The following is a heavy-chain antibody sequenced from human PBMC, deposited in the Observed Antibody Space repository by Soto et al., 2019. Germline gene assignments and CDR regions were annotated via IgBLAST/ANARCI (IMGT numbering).Heavy chain of an antibody. CDR2: INHSGST. CDR1: GGSFSNYY. Sequence: SETLSLTCAVYGGSFSNYYWSWIRQPPGKGLEWIGEINHSGSTNYNPSLKSRVTISVDTSMNQFSLKLSSVTAADTAVYYCFARITMVRGVTGYYGMDVWGQGTTVTVSS. J-gene: IGHJ6*02. CDR3: FARITMVRGVTGYYGMDV. D-gene: IGHD3-10*01. V-gene: IGHV4-34*01.